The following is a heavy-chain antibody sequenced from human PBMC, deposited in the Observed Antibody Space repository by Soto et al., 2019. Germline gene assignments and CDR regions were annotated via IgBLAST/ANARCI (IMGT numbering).Heavy chain of an antibody. CDR1: GGSISSYY. V-gene: IGHV4-59*01. CDR3: ARGPPPITIFGVVIPPGWFDP. D-gene: IGHD3-3*01. Sequence: SETLSLTCTVSGGSISSYYWSWIRQPPGKGLEWIGYIYYSGSTNYNPSLKSRVTISVDTSKNQFSLKLSSLTAADTAVYYCARGPPPITIFGVVIPPGWFDPWGQGTLVTVSS. J-gene: IGHJ5*02. CDR2: IYYSGST.